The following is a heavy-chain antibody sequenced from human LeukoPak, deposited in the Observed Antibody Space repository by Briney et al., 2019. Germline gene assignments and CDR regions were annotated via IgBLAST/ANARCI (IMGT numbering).Heavy chain of an antibody. CDR1: GFTFSSYE. D-gene: IGHD2-15*01. V-gene: IGHV3-21*01. CDR3: AREPTPMVHDY. J-gene: IGHJ4*02. CDR2: ISSSSSYI. Sequence: PGGSLRLSCAASGFTFSSYEMNWVRQAPGKGLEWVSSISSSSSYIYYADSVKGRFTISRDNAKNSLYLQMNSLRAEDTAVYYCAREPTPMVHDYWGQGTLVTVSS.